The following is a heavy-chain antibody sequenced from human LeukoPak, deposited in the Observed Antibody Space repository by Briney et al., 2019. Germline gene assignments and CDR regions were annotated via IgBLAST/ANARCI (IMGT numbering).Heavy chain of an antibody. CDR2: IYSSGST. Sequence: SETLSLTCTVSGASISSFHWTWIRQPARKGLEWIGLIYSSGSTIYNPSLKSRVAMSIDMTKNQLSLNLISVTAADTAMYYCARKDGDYWGQGTLVTVSS. CDR3: ARKDGDY. CDR1: GASISSFH. V-gene: IGHV4-4*07. J-gene: IGHJ4*02.